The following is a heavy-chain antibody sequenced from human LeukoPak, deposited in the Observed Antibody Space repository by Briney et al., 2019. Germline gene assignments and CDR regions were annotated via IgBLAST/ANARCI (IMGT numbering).Heavy chain of an antibody. D-gene: IGHD3-10*01. V-gene: IGHV3-23*01. CDR1: GFTFSNYA. CDR3: AKDRGQICYNYYMDV. J-gene: IGHJ6*03. CDR2: LGGGGIDT. Sequence: GGSLRLSCAASGFTFSNYAMSWVRQAPGKGLEWVSTLGGGGIDTYYADSVKGRFTISRDNSKNTLYLQMNSLRAKDKAVYYCAKDRGQICYNYYMDVWGKGTTVTVSS.